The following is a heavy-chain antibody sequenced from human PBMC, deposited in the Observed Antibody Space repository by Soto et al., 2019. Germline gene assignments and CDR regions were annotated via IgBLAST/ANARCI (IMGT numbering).Heavy chain of an antibody. Sequence: QVQLVQSGAEVKKPGASVKVSCKASGYTFTSYGISWVRQAPGQGLEWMGWISAYNGNTNYAQKLQGRVTMTTDTATSTAYMELRSLRSDETAVYYCARDRVYATVVTGGELLFDYWGQGTLVTVSS. CDR1: GYTFTSYG. CDR3: ARDRVYATVVTGGELLFDY. D-gene: IGHD2-21*02. CDR2: ISAYNGNT. J-gene: IGHJ4*02. V-gene: IGHV1-18*04.